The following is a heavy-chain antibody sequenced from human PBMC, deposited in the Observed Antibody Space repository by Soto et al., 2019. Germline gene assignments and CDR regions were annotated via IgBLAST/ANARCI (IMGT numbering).Heavy chain of an antibody. J-gene: IGHJ4*02. D-gene: IGHD4-17*01. CDR2: ISYDGGNK. CDR3: AREPPGGDYWAGFQY. Sequence: QVQLVESGGEVVQPGRSLTLSCLASGFSFSSHGMHWIRQAPGKGLEWLAVISYDGGNKNYADSVTDRFTISIDNSKNRLFLQINSLRPEDTAVYFCAREPPGGDYWAGFQYWGQGTLVIVSS. CDR1: GFSFSSHG. V-gene: IGHV3-30*03.